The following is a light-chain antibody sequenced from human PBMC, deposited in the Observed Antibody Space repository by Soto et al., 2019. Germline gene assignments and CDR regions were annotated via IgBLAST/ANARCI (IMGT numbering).Light chain of an antibody. CDR2: GAS. J-gene: IGKJ2*03. CDR1: QSMSSR. Sequence: MTQSPATLSVSPEERATLSCRASQSMSSRLNWYSQKPGKAPKVLIYGASNLQGGVPSRFSGSGSGTHFTLTINSLQPEDFAIYYCHQTDSTPYSFGQGTKLEI. CDR3: HQTDSTPYS. V-gene: IGKV1-39*01.